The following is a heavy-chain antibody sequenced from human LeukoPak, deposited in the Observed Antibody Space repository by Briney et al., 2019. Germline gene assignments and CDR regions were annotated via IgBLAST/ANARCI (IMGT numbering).Heavy chain of an antibody. CDR2: ISWDGGST. D-gene: IGHD3-9*01. CDR3: AKGNLRYFDWLPPSYGMDV. V-gene: IGHV3-43*01. Sequence: PGGSLRLSCAASGFTFDDYTMHWVRQAPGKGLEWVSLISWDGGSTYYADSVKGRFTISRDNSENSLYLQMNSLRAEDTALYYCAKGNLRYFDWLPPSYGMDVWGQGTTVTVSS. CDR1: GFTFDDYT. J-gene: IGHJ6*02.